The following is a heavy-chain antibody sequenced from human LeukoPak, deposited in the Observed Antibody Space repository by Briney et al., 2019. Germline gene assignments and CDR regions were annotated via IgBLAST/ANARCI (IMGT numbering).Heavy chain of an antibody. CDR2: ISSSGSTI. V-gene: IGHV3-11*04. J-gene: IGHJ6*03. D-gene: IGHD3-3*01. Sequence: GGSLRLSCAASGFTFSDYYMSWIRQAPGKGLEWASYISSSGSTIYYADSVKGRFTISRDNAKNSLYLQMNSLRAEDTAVYYCARVPGLRFLEWPPYYYYMDVWGKGTTVTVSS. CDR3: ARVPGLRFLEWPPYYYYMDV. CDR1: GFTFSDYY.